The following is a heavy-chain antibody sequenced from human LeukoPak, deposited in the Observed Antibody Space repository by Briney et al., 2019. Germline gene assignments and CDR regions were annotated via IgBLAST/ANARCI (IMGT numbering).Heavy chain of an antibody. CDR3: ATYGSRSSIYGMDV. J-gene: IGHJ6*02. V-gene: IGHV7-4-1*02. Sequence: GASVKVSCKASGNSFSSYVMNWVRQAPGLGLEWMGWINTNSGNPTYAQDFTGRFVLSLDSSVSTAYLQISSLKAEDTAVYYCATYGSRSSIYGMDVWGQGTTVTVSS. CDR2: INTNSGNP. CDR1: GNSFSSYV. D-gene: IGHD3-10*01.